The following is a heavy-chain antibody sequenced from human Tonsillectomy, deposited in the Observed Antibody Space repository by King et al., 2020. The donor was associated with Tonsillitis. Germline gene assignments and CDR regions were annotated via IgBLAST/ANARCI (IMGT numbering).Heavy chain of an antibody. Sequence: QVQLQESGPGLVKPSETLSLTCTVSGGSISSYYWSWIRQPPGKGLEWIGYIYYSGSTNYNPSLKSRVTISVDTSKNQFSLKLSSVTAADTAVYYCARHYRGYYPLGYFDYWGQGTLVTVSS. CDR3: ARHYRGYYPLGYFDY. J-gene: IGHJ4*02. CDR1: GGSISSYY. V-gene: IGHV4-59*08. CDR2: IYYSGST. D-gene: IGHD3-22*01.